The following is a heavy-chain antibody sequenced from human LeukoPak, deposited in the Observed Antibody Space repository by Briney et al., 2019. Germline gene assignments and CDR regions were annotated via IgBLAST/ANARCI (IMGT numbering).Heavy chain of an antibody. J-gene: IGHJ4*02. CDR1: GFTFSSYE. V-gene: IGHV3-30*04. CDR2: ISCDGSNE. Sequence: PGGSLRLSCAASGFTFSSYEMNWVRQAPGKGLEWVAIISCDGSNEYYADSVKGRFTISRDNSKNTLYLQMNSLRAEDTAVYYCAGKRGAHDYWGQGTLVTVSS. D-gene: IGHD3-10*01. CDR3: AGKRGAHDY.